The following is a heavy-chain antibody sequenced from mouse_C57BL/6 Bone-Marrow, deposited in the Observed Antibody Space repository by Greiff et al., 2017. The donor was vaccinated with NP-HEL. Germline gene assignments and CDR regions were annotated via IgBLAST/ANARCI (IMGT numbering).Heavy chain of an antibody. J-gene: IGHJ4*01. CDR1: GFTFSSYT. CDR3: ARRGVDGSSYDYAMDY. Sequence: EVKLVESGGGLVKPGGSLKLSCAASGFTFSSYTMSWVRQTPEKRLEWVAPISGGGGNTYYPDSVKGRFTISRDNAKNTLYLQMSSLRSEDTALDYCARRGVDGSSYDYAMDYWGQGTSVTVSS. CDR2: ISGGGGNT. V-gene: IGHV5-9*01. D-gene: IGHD1-1*01.